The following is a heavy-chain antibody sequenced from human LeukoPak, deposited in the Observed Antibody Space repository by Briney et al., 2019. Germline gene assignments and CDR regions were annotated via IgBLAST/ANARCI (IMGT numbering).Heavy chain of an antibody. V-gene: IGHV4-39*07. CDR2: VYYSGST. Sequence: PSETLSLTCTVSGGSISSSSYYWGWIRQPPGKGLEWIGSVYYSGSTYYNPSLKSRVSISVDTSKNQFSLKLSSVTAADTAVYYCARTEYSSGILLDVWGQGTTVTVSS. CDR3: ARTEYSSGILLDV. CDR1: GGSISSSSYY. D-gene: IGHD3-22*01. J-gene: IGHJ6*02.